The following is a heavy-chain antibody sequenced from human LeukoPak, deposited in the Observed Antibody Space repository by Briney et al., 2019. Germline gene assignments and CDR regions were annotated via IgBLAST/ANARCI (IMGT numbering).Heavy chain of an antibody. Sequence: AGSLRLSGAASGFTVSTNYMSWVRQAPGKGLEWVSVIHSGGSTYYADPVKGRFTISKDNSKNTLYLQMNSLRAEDTAVYYCARDEQLGGDFDYWGQGTLVTVSS. J-gene: IGHJ4*02. D-gene: IGHD6-6*01. CDR1: GFTVSTNY. CDR2: IHSGGST. V-gene: IGHV3-53*01. CDR3: ARDEQLGGDFDY.